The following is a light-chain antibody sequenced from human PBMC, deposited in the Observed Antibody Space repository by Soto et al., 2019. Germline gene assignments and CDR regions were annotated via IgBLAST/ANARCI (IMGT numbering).Light chain of an antibody. Sequence: EIVMTQSPATLSVSPGERATLSCRASQSVSSDLAWYHQKPGQAPRLLIYGASTRATGIPARFSGSGSGTEFTLTINSLQSEDFAVYYCQQRSIWPLTFGGGTKVEIK. J-gene: IGKJ4*01. V-gene: IGKV3-15*01. CDR2: GAS. CDR3: QQRSIWPLT. CDR1: QSVSSD.